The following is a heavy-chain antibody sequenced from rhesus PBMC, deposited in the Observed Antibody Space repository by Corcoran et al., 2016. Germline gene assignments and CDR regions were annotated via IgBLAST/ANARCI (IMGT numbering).Heavy chain of an antibody. CDR2: IYGSSGST. CDR1: GGSISGGYD. V-gene: IGHV4-76*01. Sequence: QVQLQESGPGLVKPSETLSLTCAVSGGSISGGYDWSWIRQPPGKGLEWMGYIYGSSGSTNYNPSLKNRVTISKDTSKHQFSLKLSSVTAADTAVYYCARLAHYYGLDSWGQGVVVTVSS. J-gene: IGHJ6*01. CDR3: ARLAHYYGLDS.